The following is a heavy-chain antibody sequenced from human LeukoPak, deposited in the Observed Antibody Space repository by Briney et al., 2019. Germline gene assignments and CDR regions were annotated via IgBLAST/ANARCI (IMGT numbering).Heavy chain of an antibody. CDR3: ARAKRYGSGSSRMYYFDY. V-gene: IGHV1-8*03. J-gene: IGHJ4*02. CDR1: GYTFTSYD. Sequence: GASVKVSCKASGYTFTSYDINWVRQATGQGLEWMGWMNPNSGNTGYAQKFQGRVTITRNTSISTAYMELSSLRSEDTAVYYCARAKRYGSGSSRMYYFDYWGQGTLVTVSS. D-gene: IGHD3-10*01. CDR2: MNPNSGNT.